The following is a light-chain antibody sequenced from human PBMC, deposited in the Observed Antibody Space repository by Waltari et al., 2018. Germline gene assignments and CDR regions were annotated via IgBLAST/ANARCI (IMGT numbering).Light chain of an antibody. CDR1: TSNIGRNP. CDR3: AVWDDSLNGQV. CDR2: RNK. J-gene: IGLJ3*02. V-gene: IGLV1-44*01. Sequence: QSVLTQPPSASGTPGQRVTMSCSGSTSNIGRNPVNWYQQLPGTASKLLIYRNKPRPAGVPERLAGSKSGTSAALAISGLQSEDEADYYCAVWDDSLNGQVFGGGTKLTVL.